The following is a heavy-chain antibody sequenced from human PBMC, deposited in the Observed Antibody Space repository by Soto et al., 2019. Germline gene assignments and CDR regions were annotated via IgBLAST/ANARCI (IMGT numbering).Heavy chain of an antibody. CDR2: IFANGHT. D-gene: IGHD6-13*01. Sequence: SETLSLTCIVSGGSISEKYWNWVRQPPGKGLEWIGLIFANGHTDYNPSLKSRVTMSVDASKNQFSLRLTSMTAADTAVYYCVASLAASGLNWLDPWGRGTLVTVSS. CDR1: GGSISEKY. CDR3: VASLAASGLNWLDP. J-gene: IGHJ5*02. V-gene: IGHV4-4*07.